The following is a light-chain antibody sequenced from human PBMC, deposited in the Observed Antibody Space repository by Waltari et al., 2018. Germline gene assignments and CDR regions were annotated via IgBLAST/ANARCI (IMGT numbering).Light chain of an antibody. Sequence: DIQMTQSPSTLSASVGDRVTITCRASESVSNLLAWYQQRTGKAPKFLIYKVSVLGVGVPSRFSGGESGTECSLTINNLHADDFATYFCQQYNGYPLTCGGATKVEIK. V-gene: IGKV1-5*03. CDR1: ESVSNL. CDR2: KVS. CDR3: QQYNGYPLT. J-gene: IGKJ4*01.